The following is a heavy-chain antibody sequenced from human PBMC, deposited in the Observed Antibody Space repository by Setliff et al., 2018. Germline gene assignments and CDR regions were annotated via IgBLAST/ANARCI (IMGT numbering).Heavy chain of an antibody. V-gene: IGHV4-39*07. CDR3: ARGPVMIVATGYFDY. D-gene: IGHD3-22*01. J-gene: IGHJ4*02. CDR2: IYHSGST. Sequence: SETLSLTCTVSGGSISSSSYYWGWIRQPPGKGLEWIGSIYHSGSTNYNPPLKSRVTISVDKSKNQFSLKLSSVTAADTAVYYCARGPVMIVATGYFDYWGQGTLVTVSS. CDR1: GGSISSSSYY.